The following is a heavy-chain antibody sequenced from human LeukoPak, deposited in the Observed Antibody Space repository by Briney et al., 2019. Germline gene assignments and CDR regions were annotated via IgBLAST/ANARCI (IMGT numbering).Heavy chain of an antibody. CDR1: GYTFINYY. V-gene: IGHV1-46*01. CDR2: INPSSGGT. CDR3: ATVQQWLVLDY. J-gene: IGHJ4*02. D-gene: IGHD6-19*01. Sequence: ASVKVSCKASGYTFINYYLHWVRQAPGQGLEWMGIINPSSGGTSYAQKFQGRVTMTEDTSTDTAYMELSSLRSEDTAVYYCATVQQWLVLDYWGQGTLVTVSS.